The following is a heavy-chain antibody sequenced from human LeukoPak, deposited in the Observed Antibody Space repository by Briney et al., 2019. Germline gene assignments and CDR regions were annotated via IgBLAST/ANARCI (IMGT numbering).Heavy chain of an antibody. Sequence: ASVKVSCKASGYTFTGYYMHSVRQAPGQGREWMGWSNPNSGGTNYAQKFQGRVTMTRDTSISTAYMALSRLRSEDTAVYYCARVKWGYSGYDYHYWGQGTLVTVSS. CDR1: GYTFTGYY. CDR2: SNPNSGGT. V-gene: IGHV1-2*02. D-gene: IGHD5-12*01. CDR3: ARVKWGYSGYDYHY. J-gene: IGHJ4*02.